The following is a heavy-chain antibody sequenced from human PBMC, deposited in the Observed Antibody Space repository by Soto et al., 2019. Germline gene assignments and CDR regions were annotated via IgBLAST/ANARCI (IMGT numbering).Heavy chain of an antibody. Sequence: PGGSLRLSCAASGFTFSTYAMHWLSQAPGKGLEWVAIISYDATNKFYADSVKGRFTISRDNSKNTLYLQMNSLRPEDTAVYYCAKTDPGGRCSGYYHYWGQGTLVTVSS. J-gene: IGHJ4*02. CDR3: AKTDPGGRCSGYYHY. D-gene: IGHD3-22*01. CDR1: GFTFSTYA. V-gene: IGHV3-30*18. CDR2: ISYDATNK.